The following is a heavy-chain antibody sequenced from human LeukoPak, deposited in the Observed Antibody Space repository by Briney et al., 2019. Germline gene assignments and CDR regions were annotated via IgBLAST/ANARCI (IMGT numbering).Heavy chain of an antibody. Sequence: PGGSLRLSCAASGFTFSSYAMSWVRQAPGKGLEWVSAISGSAGSTYYADSVKGRFTISRDNSKNTLYLQMNSLRAEDTAVYYCAKDPVRGVIINLYYFDYWGQGTLVTVSS. D-gene: IGHD3-10*01. V-gene: IGHV3-23*01. CDR3: AKDPVRGVIINLYYFDY. CDR2: ISGSAGST. J-gene: IGHJ4*02. CDR1: GFTFSSYA.